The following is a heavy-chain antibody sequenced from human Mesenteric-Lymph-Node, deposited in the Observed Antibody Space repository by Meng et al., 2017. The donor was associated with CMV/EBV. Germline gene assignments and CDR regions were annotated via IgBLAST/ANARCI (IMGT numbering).Heavy chain of an antibody. CDR3: ARVYSSSWYYFDY. D-gene: IGHD6-13*01. Sequence: KASGYTFTSYDINWVRQATGQGLEWMGWMNPNSGNTGYAQKFQGRVTMTRNTSISTAYMELSSLRSEDTAVYYCARVYSSSWYYFDYWGQGTLVTVS. CDR2: MNPNSGNT. J-gene: IGHJ4*02. CDR1: GYTFTSYD. V-gene: IGHV1-8*01.